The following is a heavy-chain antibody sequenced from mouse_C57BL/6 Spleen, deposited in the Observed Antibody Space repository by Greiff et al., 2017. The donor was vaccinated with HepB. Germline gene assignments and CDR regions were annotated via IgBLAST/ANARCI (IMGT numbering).Heavy chain of an antibody. CDR3: ARTARIKY. V-gene: IGHV3-2*02. J-gene: IGHJ2*01. CDR2: ISYSGST. CDR1: GYSITSGYG. Sequence: EVQLQQSGPGLVKPSQSLSLTCTVPGYSITSGYGWNWIRQFPGNKLEWMVYISYSGSTNYNPSLKSRISITRDTSKNQFFLQLNSVTTEDTATYYCARTARIKYWGQGTTLTVSS. D-gene: IGHD1-2*01.